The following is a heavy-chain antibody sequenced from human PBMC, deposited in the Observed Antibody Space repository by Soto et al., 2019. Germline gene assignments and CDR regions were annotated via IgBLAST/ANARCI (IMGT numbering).Heavy chain of an antibody. CDR2: INAGNGNT. Sequence: ASVKVSCKASGYTFTSYAMHWVRQAPGQRLEWMGWINAGNGNTKYSQKFQGRVTITRDTSASTAYMELSSLRSEDTAVYYCARVYDILTGYPNWFDPWGQGTLVTVSS. D-gene: IGHD3-9*01. V-gene: IGHV1-3*01. J-gene: IGHJ5*02. CDR3: ARVYDILTGYPNWFDP. CDR1: GYTFTSYA.